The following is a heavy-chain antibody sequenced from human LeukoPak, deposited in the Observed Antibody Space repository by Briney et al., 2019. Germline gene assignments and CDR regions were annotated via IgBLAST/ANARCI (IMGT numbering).Heavy chain of an antibody. J-gene: IGHJ4*02. Sequence: PGGSLRLSCAASGFTFSSYSMNWVRQAPGKGLEWVSSISSSSSYIYYADSVKGRFTISRDNAKNSLYLQMNSLRAEDTAVYYCARDAAPVLAGSYSYWGQGTLVTVSS. D-gene: IGHD3-10*01. V-gene: IGHV3-21*01. CDR1: GFTFSSYS. CDR2: ISSSSSYI. CDR3: ARDAAPVLAGSYSY.